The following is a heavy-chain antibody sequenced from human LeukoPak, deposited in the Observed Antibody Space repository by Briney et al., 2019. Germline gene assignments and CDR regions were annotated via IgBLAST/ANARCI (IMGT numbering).Heavy chain of an antibody. V-gene: IGHV3-30*04. CDR1: GFTFSSYA. J-gene: IGHJ4*02. CDR2: ISYDGSNK. CDR3: ARGAYYYDSSGYLDY. Sequence: GGSLRLSCAASGFTFSSYAMHWVRQAPGKGLEWVAVISYDGSNKYYADSVKGRFTISRDNSKNTLYLQMNSLRAEDTAAYYCARGAYYYDSSGYLDYWGQGTLVTVSS. D-gene: IGHD3-22*01.